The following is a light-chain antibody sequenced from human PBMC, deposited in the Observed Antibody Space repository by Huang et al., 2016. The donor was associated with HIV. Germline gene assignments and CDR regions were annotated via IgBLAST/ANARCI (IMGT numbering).Light chain of an antibody. CDR3: QQSFSVPRT. CDR1: QNITKS. CDR2: TVS. Sequence: DIQMTQSPPSLSAAVGDRVTFTCRADQNITKSLNWYQQKPGKAPKLLIYTVSSLESGVPARFSGSGSGSRFTLNIGNLQPEDFATYYCQQSFSVPRTFG. V-gene: IGKV1-39*01. J-gene: IGKJ1*01.